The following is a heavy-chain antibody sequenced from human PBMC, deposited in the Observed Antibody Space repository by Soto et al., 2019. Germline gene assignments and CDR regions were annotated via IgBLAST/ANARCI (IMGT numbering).Heavy chain of an antibody. CDR1: GGTFSSYA. CDR2: IIPIFGTA. Sequence: ASVKVSCKASGGTFSSYAISWVRQAPGQGLEWMGGIIPIFGTANYAQKFQGRVTITADESTSTAYMELSSLRSEDTAVYYCARDRGYYYDSSGLMGWFDPWGQGTLVTVSS. V-gene: IGHV1-69*13. J-gene: IGHJ5*02. CDR3: ARDRGYYYDSSGLMGWFDP. D-gene: IGHD3-22*01.